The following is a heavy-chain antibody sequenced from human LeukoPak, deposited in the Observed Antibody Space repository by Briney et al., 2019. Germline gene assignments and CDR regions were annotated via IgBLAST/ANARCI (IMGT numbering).Heavy chain of an antibody. Sequence: QSGGSLRLSCAASGFTFSSYPMSWVRQAPGKGLEWVAFIRYDGSNKYYADSVKGRFTISRDNSKNTLYLQMNSLRAEDTAVYYCAKDIAAAAGTYYYYYMDVWGKGTTVTISS. J-gene: IGHJ6*03. CDR1: GFTFSSYP. V-gene: IGHV3-30*02. CDR3: AKDIAAAAGTYYYYYMDV. CDR2: IRYDGSNK. D-gene: IGHD6-13*01.